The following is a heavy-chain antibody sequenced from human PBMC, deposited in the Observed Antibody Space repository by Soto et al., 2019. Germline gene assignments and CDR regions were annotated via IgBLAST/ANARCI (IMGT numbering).Heavy chain of an antibody. V-gene: IGHV4-59*01. CDR2: VYYSGST. Sequence: SETLPLSYTVAGGTSIANYGIWIMKAPGKGLEWIGYVYYSGSTVYSPSLKSRVSISADTSKTQFSLRLSSVTAADTAVYYCARDDQSCHYGTCSWHFNYWGLGALVTVSS. CDR1: GGTSIANY. J-gene: IGHJ4*02. D-gene: IGHD2-15*01. CDR3: ARDDQSCHYGTCSWHFNY.